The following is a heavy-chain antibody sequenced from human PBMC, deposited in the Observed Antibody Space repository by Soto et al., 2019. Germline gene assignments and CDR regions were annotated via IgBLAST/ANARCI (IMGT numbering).Heavy chain of an antibody. CDR3: ARFYYDSSGYLPSPYYYYYGMDV. V-gene: IGHV3-7*04. CDR1: GFTFSSYW. CDR2: IKQDGSEK. Sequence: GSLRLSCVASGFTFSSYWMSWVRQAPGKGLEWVANIKQDGSEKYYVDSVKGRFTISRDNAKNSLYLQMNSLRAEDTAVYYCARFYYDSSGYLPSPYYYYYGMDVWGQGTTVTAP. J-gene: IGHJ6*02. D-gene: IGHD3-22*01.